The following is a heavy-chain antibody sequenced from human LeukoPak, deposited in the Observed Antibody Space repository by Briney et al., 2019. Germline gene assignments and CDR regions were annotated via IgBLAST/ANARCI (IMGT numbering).Heavy chain of an antibody. J-gene: IGHJ6*02. V-gene: IGHV3-23*01. CDR1: GFTFSSYA. D-gene: IGHD4-17*01. CDR2: ISGSGGIT. Sequence: PGGSLRLSCAASGFTFSSYAMSWVRQAPGKGLEWVSTISGSGGITYYADSVKGRFTISRDNSKNMLYLQMNSLRAEDAAVYYCAKDTGRTTVTTNYYGMDVWGQGTTVIVSS. CDR3: AKDTGRTTVTTNYYGMDV.